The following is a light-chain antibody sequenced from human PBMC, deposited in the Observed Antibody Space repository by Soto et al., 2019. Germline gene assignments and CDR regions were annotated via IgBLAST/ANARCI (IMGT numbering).Light chain of an antibody. CDR1: SSNIGAGYD. J-gene: IGLJ2*01. CDR2: GNS. Sequence: QSALTQPPSVSGAPGQRVTISCTGSSSNIGAGYDVHWYQQVPGTAPKLLMYGNSNRPSGVPDRFSGSKSGTSASLAITGLQAEDEADYYCQSYDSRLSGWVFGGGTKLTVL. V-gene: IGLV1-40*01. CDR3: QSYDSRLSGWV.